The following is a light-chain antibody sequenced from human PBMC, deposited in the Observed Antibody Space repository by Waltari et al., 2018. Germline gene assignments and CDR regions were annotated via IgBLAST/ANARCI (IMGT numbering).Light chain of an antibody. V-gene: IGLV2-23*02. CDR2: EVS. CDR3: CSFASTPSYV. Sequence: QSALTQPAAVSGSPGQSITISCTGTSRDVGRYDLVSWYQPHPGKAPKLMIYEVSERPSWVSNRFSGSKSGNTASLTISGLQAEDEADYYCCSFASTPSYVFGTGTKLTVL. CDR1: SRDVGRYDL. J-gene: IGLJ1*01.